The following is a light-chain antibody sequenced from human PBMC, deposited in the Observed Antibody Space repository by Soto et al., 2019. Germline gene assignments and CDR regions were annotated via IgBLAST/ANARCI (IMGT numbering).Light chain of an antibody. J-gene: IGKJ4*01. CDR2: DAS. V-gene: IGKV1-13*02. Sequence: AIPLTQSPSSLSASVGDRVTITCRASQGINSALAWYQQKPGKAPKLLIYDASSLESGVPSRFSGSGSGTDFTLTISSLQPEDFATYYCQQFNSYPPLTFGGGTKVEIK. CDR1: QGINSA. CDR3: QQFNSYPPLT.